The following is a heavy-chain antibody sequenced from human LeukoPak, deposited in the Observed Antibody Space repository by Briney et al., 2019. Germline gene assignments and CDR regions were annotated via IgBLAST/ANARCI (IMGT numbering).Heavy chain of an antibody. J-gene: IGHJ3*02. Sequence: PGGSLRLSCAASGFTFSSYAMHWVRQAPGKGLEWVAVISYDGSNKYYADSVKGRFTISRDNSKNTLYLQMNSLRAEDTAVYYCAKDLEKYSSSPNDAFDIWGQGTMVTVSS. CDR2: ISYDGSNK. CDR3: AKDLEKYSSSPNDAFDI. D-gene: IGHD6-6*01. V-gene: IGHV3-30*04. CDR1: GFTFSSYA.